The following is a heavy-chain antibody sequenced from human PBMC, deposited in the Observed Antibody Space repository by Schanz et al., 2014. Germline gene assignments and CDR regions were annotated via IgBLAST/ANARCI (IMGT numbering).Heavy chain of an antibody. V-gene: IGHV3-23*01. Sequence: EVQLLESGGGLVQPGGSLRLSCVVSGFTFRSYNMNWVRQAPGKGLEWVSGLTEGGGGTYYTDAVKGRFTISRDNSKNTLYLQMNSLRAEDTAVYYCAKAKSGAHGAFDIWGQGTMVTVSS. J-gene: IGHJ3*02. CDR1: GFTFRSYN. CDR2: LTEGGGGT. D-gene: IGHD3-10*01. CDR3: AKAKSGAHGAFDI.